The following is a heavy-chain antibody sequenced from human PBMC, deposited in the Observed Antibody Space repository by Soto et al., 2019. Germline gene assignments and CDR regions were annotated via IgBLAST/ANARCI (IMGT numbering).Heavy chain of an antibody. CDR2: IYSGGST. CDR1: GFTVSSNY. J-gene: IGHJ4*02. CDR3: ARDAGYSSGWAPSN. Sequence: GGSLRLSCAASGFTVSSNYMSWVRQAPGKGLEWVSVIYSGGSTYYADSAKGRFTISRDNSKNTLYLQMNSLRAEDTAVYYCARDAGYSSGWAPSNWGQGTLVTVSS. D-gene: IGHD6-19*01. V-gene: IGHV3-53*01.